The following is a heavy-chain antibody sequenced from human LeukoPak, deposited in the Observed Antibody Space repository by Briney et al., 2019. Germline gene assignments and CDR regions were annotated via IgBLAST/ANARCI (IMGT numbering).Heavy chain of an antibody. D-gene: IGHD2/OR15-2a*01. Sequence: GGSLRLSXAASGFTFSGHSMNWVRQAPGKGVEWVSYISSSRTTIYYADSVKGRFTISRDNARNSLYLQMNSLRAEDTAVYYCARAAHPSFHYFDYCGQGALVTVSS. CDR3: ARAAHPSFHYFDY. V-gene: IGHV3-48*01. CDR1: GFTFSGHS. CDR2: ISSSRTTI. J-gene: IGHJ4*02.